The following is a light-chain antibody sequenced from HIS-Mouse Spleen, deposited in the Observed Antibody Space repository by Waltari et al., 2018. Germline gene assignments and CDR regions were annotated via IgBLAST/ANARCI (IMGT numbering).Light chain of an antibody. CDR3: YSTDSSGNWV. Sequence: SYELTQPPSVSVSPGQTARITCSGDALPKTYAYWYQQKSGQAPVLVIYEDSKRPSGIPERFSGSSSGTMATLTISGAQVEDEADYYCYSTDSSGNWVFGGGTKLTVL. V-gene: IGLV3-10*01. J-gene: IGLJ3*02. CDR2: EDS. CDR1: ALPKTY.